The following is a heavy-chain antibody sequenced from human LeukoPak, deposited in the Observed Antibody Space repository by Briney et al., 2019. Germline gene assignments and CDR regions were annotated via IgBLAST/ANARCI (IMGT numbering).Heavy chain of an antibody. CDR1: GYTFTSYY. Sequence: ASVKVSCKASGYTFTSYYMHWVRQAPGQRPEWMGWINAGNGNTKYSQKFQGRVTITRNTSASTAYMELSSLRSEDTAVYYCARDVSSGWYLDYWGQGTLVTVSS. D-gene: IGHD6-19*01. CDR2: INAGNGNT. J-gene: IGHJ4*02. V-gene: IGHV1-3*01. CDR3: ARDVSSGWYLDY.